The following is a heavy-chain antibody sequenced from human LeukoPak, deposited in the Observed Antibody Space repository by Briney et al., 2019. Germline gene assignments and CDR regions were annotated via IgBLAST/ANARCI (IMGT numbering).Heavy chain of an antibody. Sequence: SETLSLTCTVSGGSISSGGYYWSWIRQHPGKGLEWIGYIYYSGSTYYNPSLKSRVTISVDTSKNQFSLKLSSVTAADTAVYYRARGRDGYNLRVSGAFDIWGQGTMVTVSS. V-gene: IGHV4-31*03. D-gene: IGHD5-24*01. CDR3: ARGRDGYNLRVSGAFDI. J-gene: IGHJ3*02. CDR2: IYYSGST. CDR1: GGSISSGGYY.